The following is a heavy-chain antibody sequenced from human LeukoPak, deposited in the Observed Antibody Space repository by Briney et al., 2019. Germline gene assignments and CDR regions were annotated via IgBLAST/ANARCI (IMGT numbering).Heavy chain of an antibody. CDR2: IYYSGST. V-gene: IGHV4-59*01. Sequence: SETLSLTCTVSGGSISSYYWSWIRQPPGKGLEWIGYIYYSGSTDYNPSLKSRVTISVDTSKNQFSLKLSSVTAADTAVYYCATRRIAVAAPFDFWGQGTLVTVSS. J-gene: IGHJ4*02. CDR3: ATRRIAVAAPFDF. D-gene: IGHD6-19*01. CDR1: GGSISSYY.